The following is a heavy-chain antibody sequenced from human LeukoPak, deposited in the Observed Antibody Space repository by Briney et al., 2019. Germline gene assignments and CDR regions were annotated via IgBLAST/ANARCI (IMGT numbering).Heavy chain of an antibody. J-gene: IGHJ4*02. Sequence: PGGSLRLSCAASGFTFSSYAMSWVRQSPGKWLEWVSAISGSGGSTYYADSVKGRFTISRDNSKNTLYLQMNSLRAEDTAVYYCAKDEVKPSDYYDSSAYYNTGFDYWGQGTLVTVSS. CDR3: AKDEVKPSDYYDSSAYYNTGFDY. CDR2: ISGSGGST. V-gene: IGHV3-23*01. D-gene: IGHD3-22*01. CDR1: GFTFSSYA.